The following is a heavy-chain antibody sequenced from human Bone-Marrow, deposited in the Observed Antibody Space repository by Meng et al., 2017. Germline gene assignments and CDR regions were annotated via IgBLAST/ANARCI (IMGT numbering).Heavy chain of an antibody. CDR3: ARDLAYSGSYQQPDAFDI. V-gene: IGHV3-21*05. J-gene: IGHJ3*02. CDR1: GFTFSSYE. CDR2: ISSSSSYI. D-gene: IGHD1-26*01. Sequence: GGSLRLSCAASGFTFSSYEMNWVRQAPGKGLEWVSYISSSSSYIYYADSVKGRFTISRDNAKNSLYLQMNSLRAEDTAVYYCARDLAYSGSYQQPDAFDIWGQGTMVTVSS.